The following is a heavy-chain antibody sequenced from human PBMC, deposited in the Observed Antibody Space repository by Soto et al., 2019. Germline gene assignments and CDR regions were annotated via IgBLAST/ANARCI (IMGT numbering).Heavy chain of an antibody. CDR1: GYSFTSYW. D-gene: IGHD3-10*01. J-gene: IGHJ6*02. CDR3: ARHIMVRGVITYYYYGMDV. CDR2: IDPSDSYT. Sequence: GESLKISCKGSGYSFTSYWISWGRQMPGKGLEWMGRIDPSDSYTNYSPSFQGHVTISADKSISTAYLQWSSLKASDTAMYYCARHIMVRGVITYYYYGMDVWGQGTTVTVSS. V-gene: IGHV5-10-1*01.